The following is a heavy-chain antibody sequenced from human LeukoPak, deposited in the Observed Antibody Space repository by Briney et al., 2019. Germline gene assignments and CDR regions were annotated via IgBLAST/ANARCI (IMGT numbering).Heavy chain of an antibody. CDR2: IYSSGST. CDR1: GGSISSYY. D-gene: IGHD6-19*01. V-gene: IGHV4-4*07. J-gene: IGHJ4*02. Sequence: SETLSLTCSVSGGSISSYYWSWIRPPAGKGLEWIGRIYSSGSTNYDPSLKSRVTMSVDTSKNQFSLKLSSVTAADTAMYYCAKDGDRSSWYVDWGQGTLVTVSS. CDR3: AKDGDRSSWYVD.